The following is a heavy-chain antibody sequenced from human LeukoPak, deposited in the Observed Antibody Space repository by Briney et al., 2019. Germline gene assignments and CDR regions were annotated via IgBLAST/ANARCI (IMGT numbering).Heavy chain of an antibody. D-gene: IGHD6-19*01. V-gene: IGHV3-64*01. Sequence: GGSLRLSCVASGFSLSAYTMHWVRQAPGKGLEYVSAIRSDGSSTFQPNSVKGRFTISRDNSKSTLYLQMGSLRAEDTAVYYCTRRFGGHSGWAGYHDSWGQGTLVTVSS. CDR3: TRRFGGHSGWAGYHDS. J-gene: IGHJ4*02. CDR1: GFSLSAYT. CDR2: IRSDGSST.